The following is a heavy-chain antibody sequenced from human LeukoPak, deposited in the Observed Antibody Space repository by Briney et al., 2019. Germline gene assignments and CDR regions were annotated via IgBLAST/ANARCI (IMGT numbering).Heavy chain of an antibody. D-gene: IGHD3-10*01. CDR1: GFTFSSYN. J-gene: IGHJ4*02. CDR3: ARETDGSGSSPVFFDY. CDR2: ISSSSTYI. Sequence: GGSLRLSCAASGFTFSSYNMNWVRQAPGKGLEWVSSISSSSTYIYYADSVRGRFTISRDNAKNSLYLQMNSLRAEDTAVYYCARETDGSGSSPVFFDYWGQGTLVTVSS. V-gene: IGHV3-21*04.